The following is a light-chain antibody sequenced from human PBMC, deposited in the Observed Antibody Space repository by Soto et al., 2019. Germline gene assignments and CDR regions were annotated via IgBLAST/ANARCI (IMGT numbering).Light chain of an antibody. Sequence: QSVLTQPPSVSGAPGQRVTISCTGNNSNLGAGYDVHWYQQLPGAAPKLVIFGNRNRPSGVPERFSGSKSGNTASLTISGLQAEDEADYYCSSYTSSNFWVFGEGTKVTVL. CDR3: SSYTSSNFWV. CDR1: NSNLGAGYD. J-gene: IGLJ3*02. CDR2: GNR. V-gene: IGLV1-40*01.